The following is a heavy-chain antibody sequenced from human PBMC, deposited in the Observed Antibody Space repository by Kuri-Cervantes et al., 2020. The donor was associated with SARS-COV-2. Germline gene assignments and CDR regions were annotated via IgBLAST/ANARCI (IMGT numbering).Heavy chain of an antibody. CDR1: GFTFSNHA. Sequence: GESLKISCAASGFTFSNHAMQWVRQAPGKGLDWVSGIYGSDTYYADSVKGRFTVSRDNAKNSLYLQMNSLRAEDTAVYYCARGGLGGQLVDGMDVWGQGTTVTVSS. CDR3: ARGGLGGQLVDGMDV. V-gene: IGHV3-21*01. J-gene: IGHJ6*02. CDR2: IYGSDT. D-gene: IGHD6-6*01.